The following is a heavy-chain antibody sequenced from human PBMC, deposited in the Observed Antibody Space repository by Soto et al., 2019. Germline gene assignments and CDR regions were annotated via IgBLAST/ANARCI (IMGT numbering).Heavy chain of an antibody. D-gene: IGHD2-21*01. CDR3: ARDILVSWSWVYGMDV. J-gene: IGHJ6*02. CDR1: GYSFTSYW. CDR2: IDPSDSYT. V-gene: IGHV5-10-1*01. Sequence: GESLKISCKGSGYSFTSYWISWVRQMPGKGLEWMGRIDPSDSYTNYSPSFQGHVTTSRDNAKNSLYLQMNSLRAEDTAIYYCARDILVSWSWVYGMDVWGQGTTVTVS.